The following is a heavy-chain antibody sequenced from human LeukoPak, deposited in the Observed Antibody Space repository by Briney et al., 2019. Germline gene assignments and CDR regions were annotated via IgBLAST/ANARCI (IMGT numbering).Heavy chain of an antibody. Sequence: GGSLRLSCAACGLTFHNAWMSWVRQAPGKGLEWVGHIRSKTDGGTTDYAAPVKGRFSISRDDSKNTLYLQMNSLKTEDIAVYYCTTINWAAFDSWGQGTLVTVSS. CDR1: GLTFHNAW. J-gene: IGHJ4*02. CDR2: IRSKTDGGTT. D-gene: IGHD7-27*01. V-gene: IGHV3-15*01. CDR3: TTINWAAFDS.